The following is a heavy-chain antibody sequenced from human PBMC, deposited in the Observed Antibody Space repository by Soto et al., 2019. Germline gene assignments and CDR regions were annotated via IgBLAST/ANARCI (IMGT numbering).Heavy chain of an antibody. V-gene: IGHV1-8*01. CDR1: GYTFTSYD. CDR3: ARGIGSSSLYGMDV. Sequence: AASVKVSCKASGYTFTSYDINWVRQATGQGLEWMGWMNPNSGNTGYAQKFQGRVTMTRSTSMSTAYMELSSLRSVDTAVYYCARGIGSSSLYGMDVWGQGTTVTVSS. D-gene: IGHD6-6*01. J-gene: IGHJ6*02. CDR2: MNPNSGNT.